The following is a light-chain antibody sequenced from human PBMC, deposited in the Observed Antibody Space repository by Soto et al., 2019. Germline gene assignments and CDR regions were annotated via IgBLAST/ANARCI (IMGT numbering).Light chain of an antibody. Sequence: DIQMTQSPSTLSASVGDRVTITCRASQSISSWLAWYQQKPGKAPKLLIYKASTLESGVPSRFSGSGSGTVFTLTITSLQPDDFATYYCQQYNPSAITFGGGTKVEIK. V-gene: IGKV1-5*03. CDR1: QSISSW. CDR2: KAS. CDR3: QQYNPSAIT. J-gene: IGKJ4*01.